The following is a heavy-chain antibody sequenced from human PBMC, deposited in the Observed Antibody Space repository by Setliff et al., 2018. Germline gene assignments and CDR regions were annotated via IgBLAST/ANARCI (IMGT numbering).Heavy chain of an antibody. CDR2: IYHDGNT. CDR3: ARERRGGGSPAIPINWFDP. CDR1: GASINSLSW. D-gene: IGHD2-15*01. J-gene: IGHJ5*02. V-gene: IGHV4-4*02. Sequence: SETLSLTCAVTGASINSLSWWSWVRQSPGKGLEWIGEIYHDGNTKFNPSVHYNPSLKSRVTISVDKSKNQFSLKLSSVTAADTAVYYCARERRGGGSPAIPINWFDPWGQGTLVTVSS.